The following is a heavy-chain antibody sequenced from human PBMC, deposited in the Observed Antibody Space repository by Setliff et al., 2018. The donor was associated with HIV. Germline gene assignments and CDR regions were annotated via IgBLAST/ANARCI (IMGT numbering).Heavy chain of an antibody. D-gene: IGHD3-22*01. V-gene: IGHV4-34*01. J-gene: IGHJ3*02. CDR3: ARGHYYDGSGYYLRAFDI. CDR2: ILHSVST. CDR1: GGSFSGYY. Sequence: PSETLSLTCAVYGGSFSGYYWSWIRQPPGKGLEWIGEILHSVSTNYNPSRKSRVSISVDTSKNQLSLRLSSVTAADTAVYYCARGHYYDGSGYYLRAFDIWGQGTMVTVSS.